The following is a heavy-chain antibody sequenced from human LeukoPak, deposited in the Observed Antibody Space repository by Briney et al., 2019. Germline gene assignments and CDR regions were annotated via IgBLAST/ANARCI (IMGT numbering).Heavy chain of an antibody. J-gene: IGHJ4*02. CDR1: GFTFSRYW. D-gene: IGHD4-23*01. V-gene: IGHV3-74*01. CDR2: MNTDGSRT. CDR3: ASDFGGHDDF. Sequence: GGSLRLSCAASGFTFSRYWMHWVRQAPGKGLVWVSRMNTDGSRTDYAGSVKGRFTISRDNAKNTLYLQMNSLGVEDTAVYSCASDFGGHDDFWGQGILVTVSS.